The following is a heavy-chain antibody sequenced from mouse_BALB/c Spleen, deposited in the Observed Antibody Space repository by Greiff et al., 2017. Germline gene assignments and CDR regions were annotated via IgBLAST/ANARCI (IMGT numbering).Heavy chain of an antibody. Sequence: VKVVESGAELAKPGASVKMSCKASGYTFTSYWMHWVKQRPGQGLEWIGYINPSTGYTEYNQKFKDKATLTADKSSSTAYMQLSSLTSEDSAVYYCATNDGDYAMDYWGQGTSVTVSS. CDR1: GYTFTSYW. J-gene: IGHJ4*01. CDR2: INPSTGYT. CDR3: ATNDGDYAMDY. V-gene: IGHV1-7*01.